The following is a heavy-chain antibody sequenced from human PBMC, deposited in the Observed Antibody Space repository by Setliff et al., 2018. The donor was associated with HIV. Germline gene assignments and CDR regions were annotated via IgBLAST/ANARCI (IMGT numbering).Heavy chain of an antibody. CDR3: ARVIVGASDAFDI. D-gene: IGHD1-26*01. CDR1: GYSFTGYW. V-gene: IGHV5-51*01. CDR2: IYPGDSDT. J-gene: IGHJ3*02. Sequence: PGESLKISCKGSGYSFTGYWIGWVRQMPGKGLEWMGVIYPGDSDTRYSPSFQGQVTISVDKSISTAYLQWSSLRASDIAMYYCARVIVGASDAFDIWGQGTMVT.